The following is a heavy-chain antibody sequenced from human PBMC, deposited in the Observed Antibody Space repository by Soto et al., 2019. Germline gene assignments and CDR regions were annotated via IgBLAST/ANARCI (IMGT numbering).Heavy chain of an antibody. CDR1: GFTFSSYG. V-gene: IGHV3-30*18. J-gene: IGHJ4*02. D-gene: IGHD1-1*01. CDR2: ISYDGSNK. CDR3: AKDPRGTPPH. Sequence: GGSLRLSCAASGFTFSSYGMHWVRQAPGKGLEWVAVISYDGSNKYYADSVKGRFTISRDNSKNTLYLQMNSLRAEDTAVYYCAKDPRGTPPHWGQGTLVTVSS.